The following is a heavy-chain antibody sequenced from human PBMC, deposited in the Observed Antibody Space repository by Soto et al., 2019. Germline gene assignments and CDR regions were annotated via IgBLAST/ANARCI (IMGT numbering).Heavy chain of an antibody. V-gene: IGHV3-7*01. CDR3: AREQLQVVIPDY. Sequence: GGSLRLSCAASGFTFNTYWMHWFRQAPGKGLVWVANIKQDGSKKYYVDSVKGRFTISRDNTKNSLYLQMNSLRAEDTAVYYCAREQLQVVIPDYWGQGTLVTVSS. D-gene: IGHD6-13*01. J-gene: IGHJ4*02. CDR2: IKQDGSKK. CDR1: GFTFNTYW.